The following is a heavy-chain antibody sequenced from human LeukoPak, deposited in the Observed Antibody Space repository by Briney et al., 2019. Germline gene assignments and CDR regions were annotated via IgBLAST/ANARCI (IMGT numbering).Heavy chain of an antibody. Sequence: SETLSLTCAVSGDSISSGGYYWSWIRQHPGKGLEWIGYIYYSGNTYYNPSVKSRVTISVATSKNQFYLKLSSVTDADTAVYFCATNTPASRWLLDYWGQGTLVTVSS. CDR2: IYYSGNT. CDR3: ATNTPASRWLLDY. V-gene: IGHV4-31*11. D-gene: IGHD5-24*01. CDR1: GDSISSGGYY. J-gene: IGHJ4*02.